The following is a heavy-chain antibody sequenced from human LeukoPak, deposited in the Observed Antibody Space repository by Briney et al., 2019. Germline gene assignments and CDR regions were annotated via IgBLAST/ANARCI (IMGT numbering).Heavy chain of an antibody. CDR3: ARVRPKGTAMVQTFDY. CDR2: IYYSGST. J-gene: IGHJ4*02. V-gene: IGHV4-39*07. D-gene: IGHD5-18*01. CDR1: GGSISSSTYY. Sequence: SETLSLTCTVSGGSISSSTYYWGWIRQPPGEGLEWIGSIYYSGSTYYNPSLKSRVTISVDTSKNQFSLKLCSVTAADTAVYYCARVRPKGTAMVQTFDYWGQGTLVTVSS.